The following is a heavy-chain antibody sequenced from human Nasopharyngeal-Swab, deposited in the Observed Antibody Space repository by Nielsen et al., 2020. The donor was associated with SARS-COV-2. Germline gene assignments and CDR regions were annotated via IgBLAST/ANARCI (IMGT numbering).Heavy chain of an antibody. Sequence: SETLSLTCSVSGASISNRTYYWGWIRQSPEKGLQWIGTVFYTGTYYNPSLQSRVTISVDTSKNQFSLKLTSVTAADTAVYYCVRDESGDHLGLPFDSWGPGTLVTVSS. CDR1: GASISNRTYY. J-gene: IGHJ4*02. CDR3: VRDESGDHLGLPFDS. D-gene: IGHD4-17*01. V-gene: IGHV4-39*07. CDR2: VFYTGT.